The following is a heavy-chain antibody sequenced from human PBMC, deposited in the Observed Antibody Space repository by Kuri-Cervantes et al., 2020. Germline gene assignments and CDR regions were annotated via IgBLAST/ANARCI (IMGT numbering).Heavy chain of an antibody. J-gene: IGHJ2*01. CDR1: GGTFSSYA. Sequence: SVKVSCKASGGTFSSYAISWVRQAPGQGLEWMGGIIPIFGTANYAQRFQGRVTITADESTSTAYMELSSLRSEDTAVYYCARVPIAAAVNYWYFDLWGRGTLVTVSS. CDR2: IIPIFGTA. V-gene: IGHV1-69*13. CDR3: ARVPIAAAVNYWYFDL. D-gene: IGHD6-13*01.